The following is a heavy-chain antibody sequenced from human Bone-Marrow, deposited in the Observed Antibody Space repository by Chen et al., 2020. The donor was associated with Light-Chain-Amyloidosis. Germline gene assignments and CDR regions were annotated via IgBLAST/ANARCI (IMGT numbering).Heavy chain of an antibody. Sequence: QVQLVESGGGVVQPGRSLRLSCAASGFTFSSYAMHWVRQAPGKGLEWVAVISYDGSNKYYADSVKGRFTISRDNSKNTLYLQMNSLRAEDTAVYYCARGYSSSWDLYYYYGMDVWGQGTTVTVSS. V-gene: IGHV3-30*01. CDR1: GFTFSSYA. CDR2: ISYDGSNK. CDR3: ARGYSSSWDLYYYYGMDV. D-gene: IGHD6-13*01. J-gene: IGHJ6*02.